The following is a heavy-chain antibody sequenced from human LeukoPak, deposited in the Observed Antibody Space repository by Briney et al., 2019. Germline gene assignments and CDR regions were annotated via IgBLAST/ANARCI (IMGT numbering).Heavy chain of an antibody. D-gene: IGHD1-26*01. CDR3: ARNIVGPRQVDY. J-gene: IGHJ4*02. Sequence: PSETLSLTCTVSGGSISSGSHLWGWIRQPPGKGLEWIGYIYYSGTTNYNPSLKSRVTISVDTSKSQFSLKLSSVTAADTAIYYCARNIVGPRQVDYWGQGTLVTVSS. CDR2: IYYSGTT. V-gene: IGHV4-61*01. CDR1: GGSISSGSHL.